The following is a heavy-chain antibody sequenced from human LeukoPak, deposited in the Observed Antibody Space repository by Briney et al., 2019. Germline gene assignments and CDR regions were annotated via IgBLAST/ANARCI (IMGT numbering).Heavy chain of an antibody. J-gene: IGHJ6*03. Sequence: PSETLSLTCTVSAGSISSYYWSWIRQPPGKGLEWIGYIYSSGSTNYNPSLKSRVTMSVDTSKNQFSLKVNSVTAADTAVYYCARVYDSGSQAYFYYMDVWGKGTTVTISS. V-gene: IGHV4-59*01. D-gene: IGHD3-10*01. CDR2: IYSSGST. CDR3: ARVYDSGSQAYFYYMDV. CDR1: AGSISSYY.